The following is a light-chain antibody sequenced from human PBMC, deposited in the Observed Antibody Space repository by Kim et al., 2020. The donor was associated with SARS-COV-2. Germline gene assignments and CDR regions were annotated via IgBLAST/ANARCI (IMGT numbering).Light chain of an antibody. V-gene: IGKV4-1*01. CDR3: QQYYNTLYT. CDR1: QSLLYTSNNKNY. J-gene: IGKJ2*01. CDR2: WAS. Sequence: RATISCKSSQSLLYTSNNKNYLAWYQQKPGQSPKLLSFWASSRPSGVPDRFSGSGSGTDFTLTISSLQAEDVAIYYCQQYYNTLYTFGQGTKLEI.